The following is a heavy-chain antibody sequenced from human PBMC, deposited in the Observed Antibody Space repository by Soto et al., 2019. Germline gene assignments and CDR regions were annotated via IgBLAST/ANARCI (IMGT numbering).Heavy chain of an antibody. Sequence: QVQLQESGPGLVKPSQTLSLTCTVSVGSISSGGYYWSWIRQPPGRGLEWIGYIYYSGSTYYNPSLKSRVTISVDTSKNQFSLKLSSVTAADTAVYYCARDGCSGGSCYFARWFDPWGQGTLVTVSS. J-gene: IGHJ5*02. CDR1: VGSISSGGYY. CDR3: ARDGCSGGSCYFARWFDP. D-gene: IGHD2-15*01. CDR2: IYYSGST. V-gene: IGHV4-31*03.